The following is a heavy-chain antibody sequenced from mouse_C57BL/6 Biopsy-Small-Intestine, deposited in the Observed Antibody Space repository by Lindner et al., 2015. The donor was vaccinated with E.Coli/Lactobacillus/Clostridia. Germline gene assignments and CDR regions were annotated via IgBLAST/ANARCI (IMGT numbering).Heavy chain of an antibody. CDR1: GFTFSDYG. CDR2: ISSGSSTI. J-gene: IGHJ2*01. CDR3: ARPLDY. V-gene: IGHV5-17*01. Sequence: VQLQESGGGLVQPKGSLKLSCAASGFTFSDYGMHWVRQAPEKGLEWVAYISSGSSTIYYADTVKGRFTISRDNAKNTLFLQMTSLRSEDTAMYYCARPLDYWGQGTTLTVSS.